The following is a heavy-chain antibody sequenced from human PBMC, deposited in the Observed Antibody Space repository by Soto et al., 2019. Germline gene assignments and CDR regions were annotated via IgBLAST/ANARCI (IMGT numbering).Heavy chain of an antibody. Sequence: GGSLRLSCAASGFTFSSYAMSWVRQAPGKGLEWVSAISGSGGSTYYADSVKGRFSISRDNSKNTLYLQMNSLRAEDTAVYYCAKLIVGATTVPPFFDYWGQGTLVTVSS. CDR3: AKLIVGATTVPPFFDY. V-gene: IGHV3-23*01. CDR2: ISGSGGST. J-gene: IGHJ4*02. CDR1: GFTFSSYA. D-gene: IGHD1-26*01.